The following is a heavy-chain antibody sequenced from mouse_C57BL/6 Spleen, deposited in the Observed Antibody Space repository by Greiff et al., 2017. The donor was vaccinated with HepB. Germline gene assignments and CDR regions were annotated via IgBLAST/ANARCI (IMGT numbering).Heavy chain of an antibody. CDR3: ARGEGYYYGSSYYFDY. Sequence: VQLQQPGAELVKPGASVKLSCKASGYTFTSYWMQWVKQRPGQGLEWIGEIDPSDSYTNYNQKFKGKATLTVDTSSSTAYMQLSSLTSEDSAVYYCARGEGYYYGSSYYFDYWGQGTTLTVSS. V-gene: IGHV1-50*01. CDR1: GYTFTSYW. J-gene: IGHJ2*01. D-gene: IGHD1-1*01. CDR2: IDPSDSYT.